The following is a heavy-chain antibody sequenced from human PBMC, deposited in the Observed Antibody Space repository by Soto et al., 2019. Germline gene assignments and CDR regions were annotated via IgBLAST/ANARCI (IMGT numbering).Heavy chain of an antibody. CDR2: ISAYNGNT. J-gene: IGHJ6*02. CDR3: ARDADYYDSSYYYGMDV. Sequence: QVQLVQSGAEVKKPGASVKVSCKASGYTFTSYGISWVRQAPGQGLEWMGWISAYNGNTNYAQKLQGRVTMTTDTSTGTDYMELRSLRSDDTAVYYCARDADYYDSSYYYGMDVWGQGTTVTVSS. V-gene: IGHV1-18*01. CDR1: GYTFTSYG. D-gene: IGHD3-22*01.